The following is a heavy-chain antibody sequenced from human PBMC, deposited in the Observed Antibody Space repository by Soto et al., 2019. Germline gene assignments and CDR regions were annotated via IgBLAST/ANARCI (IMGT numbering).Heavy chain of an antibody. CDR2: IKSRDNGGTP. CDR3: TTLGPGHNTYAFDY. J-gene: IGHJ4*02. CDR1: GFTFSKAW. V-gene: IGHV3-15*01. D-gene: IGHD5-18*01. Sequence: EVQLVESGGGLVKPGGSLTLSCAASGFTFSKAWMGWVRQAPGKGLEWVGRIKSRDNGGTPDYAAPVKGRFTISRDDSKTAQYLQMSSLKTEDTAVYYCTTLGPGHNTYAFDYWGQGLLVTVSS.